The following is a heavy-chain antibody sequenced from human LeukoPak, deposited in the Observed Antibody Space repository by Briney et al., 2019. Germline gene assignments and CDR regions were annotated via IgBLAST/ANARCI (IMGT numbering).Heavy chain of an antibody. D-gene: IGHD7-27*01. J-gene: IGHJ4*02. CDR2: MSPNSGDT. CDR1: GYTFTIYD. CDR3: ARGPPNWGFDF. Sequence: ASVTVSCTASGYTFTIYDINWVRHAPGQGLEWMGWMSPNSGDTGYVQKFQGRVTMTRDTSVSTAFMELTSLRSEDTAVYYCARGPPNWGFDFWGQGALVTVSS. V-gene: IGHV1-8*01.